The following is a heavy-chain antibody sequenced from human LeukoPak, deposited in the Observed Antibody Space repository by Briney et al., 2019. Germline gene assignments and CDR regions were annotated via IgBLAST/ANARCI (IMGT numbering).Heavy chain of an antibody. CDR2: ILYSGST. V-gene: IGHV4-59*11. Sequence: SETLSLTCTVSGGSISSHYWNWIRKPPGKGLEWIGYILYSGSTNYNPSLKSRVTISLDTSKNQFSLDLSSVTAADTAVYYCAREGLLDYWGQGTLVTVSS. CDR1: GGSISSHY. CDR3: AREGLLDY. J-gene: IGHJ4*02.